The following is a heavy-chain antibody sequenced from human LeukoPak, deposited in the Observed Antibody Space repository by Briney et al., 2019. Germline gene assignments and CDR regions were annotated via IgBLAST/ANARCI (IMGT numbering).Heavy chain of an antibody. Sequence: PGGSLRLSCAASGFTFSNYWMSWVRQAPGNGPEWVANIKEDESEENYVDSVKGRFTISRDSAKNSLYLQMNSLRAEDTAVYYCARVHCSGGSCYSFFDYWGQGTLVTVSS. J-gene: IGHJ4*02. D-gene: IGHD2-15*01. CDR3: ARVHCSGGSCYSFFDY. CDR1: GFTFSNYW. V-gene: IGHV3-7*01. CDR2: IKEDESEE.